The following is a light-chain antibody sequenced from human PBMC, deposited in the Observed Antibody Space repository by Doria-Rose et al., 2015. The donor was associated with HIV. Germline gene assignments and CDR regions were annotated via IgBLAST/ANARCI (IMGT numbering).Light chain of an antibody. V-gene: IGKV3-20*01. CDR1: QSFSSTY. CDR2: DES. Sequence: TQSPGTLSLFPGERATLSCRASQSFSSTYLAWYQQKPGQAPSLLIYDESTRATGIPDRFSASGSGTDFTLTINRLEPEDFALYYCHQYGTSWTFGQGAKVEI. CDR3: HQYGTSWT. J-gene: IGKJ1*01.